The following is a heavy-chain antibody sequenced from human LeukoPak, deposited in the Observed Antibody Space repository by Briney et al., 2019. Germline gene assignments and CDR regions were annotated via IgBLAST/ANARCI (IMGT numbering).Heavy chain of an antibody. V-gene: IGHV3-23*01. CDR1: GFTFSSYA. D-gene: IGHD3-3*01. Sequence: PGGSLRLSCAASGFTFSSYAMSWVRQAPGKGLEWVSAISGSGGSTYYADSVKGRFTISRDNSKNTLYLQMNSLRAKDTAVYYCAKDREKYYDFWSGYSGRGAFDIWGQGTMVTVSS. J-gene: IGHJ3*02. CDR3: AKDREKYYDFWSGYSGRGAFDI. CDR2: ISGSGGST.